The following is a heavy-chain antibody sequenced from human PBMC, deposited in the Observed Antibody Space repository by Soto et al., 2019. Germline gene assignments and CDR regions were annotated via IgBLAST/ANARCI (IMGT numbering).Heavy chain of an antibody. Sequence: PGGSLRLSCAASGFTFSSYAMHWVRQAPGKGLEWVAVISYDGSNKYYADSVKGRFTISRDNSKNTLYLQMNSLRAEDTAVYYCAIVVISNTQNDYWGQGTLVNVSS. CDR1: GFTFSSYA. CDR2: ISYDGSNK. D-gene: IGHD3-22*01. V-gene: IGHV3-30-3*01. J-gene: IGHJ4*02. CDR3: AIVVISNTQNDY.